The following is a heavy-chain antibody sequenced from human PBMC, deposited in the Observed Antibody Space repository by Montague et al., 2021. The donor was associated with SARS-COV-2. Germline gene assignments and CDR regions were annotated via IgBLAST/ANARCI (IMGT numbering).Heavy chain of an antibody. Sequence: SETLSLTCTVSGGSISSYYWSWIRQPPGKGLEWIAYIHYSRRTNFNSSLKSRVTISVDTSKSQFSLKLSSVTAADTAVYYCARVLYCSSSGCYPPYYMDVWDQGTTVTVSS. V-gene: IGHV4-59*01. CDR3: ARVLYCSSSGCYPPYYMDV. J-gene: IGHJ6*03. D-gene: IGHD2-2*01. CDR1: GGSISSYY. CDR2: IHYSRRT.